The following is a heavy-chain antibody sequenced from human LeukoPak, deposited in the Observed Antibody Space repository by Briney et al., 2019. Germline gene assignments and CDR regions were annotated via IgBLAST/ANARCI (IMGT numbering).Heavy chain of an antibody. CDR2: ISSSGRTM. Sequence: PGGSLRLSCAASGFIFSSYEMSWVRQAPGKGLGWVSYISSSGRTMYYADSVKGRFTVSRDNAKNSLYLQMNSLRAEDTAVYYCARGYNNYGYVFDIWGQGTVVTVSS. D-gene: IGHD4-11*01. J-gene: IGHJ3*02. CDR1: GFIFSSYE. CDR3: ARGYNNYGYVFDI. V-gene: IGHV3-48*03.